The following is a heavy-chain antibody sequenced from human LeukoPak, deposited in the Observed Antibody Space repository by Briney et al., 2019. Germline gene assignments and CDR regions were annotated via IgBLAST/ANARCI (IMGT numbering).Heavy chain of an antibody. V-gene: IGHV4-30-4*08. CDR2: IYYSGST. CDR3: ARSYCTNGVCYFYYFDY. CDR1: GGSISSGDYY. J-gene: IGHJ4*02. Sequence: SETLSLTCTVSGGSISSGDYYWSWIRQPPGKGLEWIGYIYYSGSTYYNPSLKSRVTISVDTSKNQFSLKLSSVSAADTAVYYCARSYCTNGVCYFYYFDYWGQGTLVTVSS. D-gene: IGHD2-8*01.